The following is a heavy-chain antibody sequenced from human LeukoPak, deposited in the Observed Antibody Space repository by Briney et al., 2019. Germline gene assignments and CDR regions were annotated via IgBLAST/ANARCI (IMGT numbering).Heavy chain of an antibody. V-gene: IGHV3-15*01. Sequence: RSGGSLRLSCAASGFTFSNAWMSWVRQAPGKGLEWVGRIKSKADGGTTDYAAPGKGRFAISRDDSKNTLYLQMNSLKTEDTAVYYCTTLTGYSSGFTDYWGQGTLVTVSS. D-gene: IGHD6-19*01. CDR2: IKSKADGGTT. CDR3: TTLTGYSSGFTDY. CDR1: GFTFSNAW. J-gene: IGHJ4*02.